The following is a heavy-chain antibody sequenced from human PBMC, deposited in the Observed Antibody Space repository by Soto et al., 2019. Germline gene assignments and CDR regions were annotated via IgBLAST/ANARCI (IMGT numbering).Heavy chain of an antibody. V-gene: IGHV3-21*01. Sequence: EVHLVESGGGLVKPGGSLRLSCAVSGFTFSSCTMNWVRQAPGKGLEWVSAISPSTSHIYYADSVKGRFTISRANAKNSLFLQMNSLRAEDTAVYYCSGGSGGACHQNYGMDVWGQGTTVTVSS. J-gene: IGHJ6*02. CDR1: GFTFSSCT. CDR3: SGGSGGACHQNYGMDV. CDR2: ISPSTSHI. D-gene: IGHD2-21*02.